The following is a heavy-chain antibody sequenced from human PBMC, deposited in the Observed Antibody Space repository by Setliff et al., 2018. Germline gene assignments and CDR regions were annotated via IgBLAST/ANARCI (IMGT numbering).Heavy chain of an antibody. CDR3: AREFTRYYNFWSAHRYYMDV. CDR2: INAGNGNT. Sequence: GASVKVSCKASGYTFTSCAMHWVRQAPGQRLEWMGWINAGNGNTKYSQKFQGRVTITRDTSASTAYMELSSLRSEDTAVYYCAREFTRYYNFWSAHRYYMDVWGKGTTVTVSS. D-gene: IGHD3-3*01. J-gene: IGHJ6*03. V-gene: IGHV1-3*01. CDR1: GYTFTSCA.